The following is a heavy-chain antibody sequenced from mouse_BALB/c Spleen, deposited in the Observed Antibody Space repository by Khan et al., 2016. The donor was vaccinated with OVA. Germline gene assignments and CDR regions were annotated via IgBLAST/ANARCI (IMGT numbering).Heavy chain of an antibody. V-gene: IGHV1-4*01. CDR2: IIPSNDYT. CDR1: GYTFTTYT. CDR3: VREGAYYRSDGWFAY. Sequence: QVQLQQSGAELARPGASVKMSCKASGYTFTTYTIHWVKQRPGQGLEWIGYIIPSNDYTNYNQKFKDRATWTADKSSSTAYMLLSSLTSEDSAVYYCVREGAYYRSDGWFAYWGQGTLVTVSA. J-gene: IGHJ3*01. D-gene: IGHD2-14*01.